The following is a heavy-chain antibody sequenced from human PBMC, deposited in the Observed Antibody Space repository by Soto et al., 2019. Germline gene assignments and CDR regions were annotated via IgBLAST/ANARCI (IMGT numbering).Heavy chain of an antibody. V-gene: IGHV3-23*01. CDR2: ISGGT. CDR3: ALGGPGAPLGH. D-gene: IGHD3-10*01. Sequence: DVQLLESGGGLLQPGGSLRLSCAASGFIFSAFDMRWVRQAPGKGLEWVSSISGGTYYADSVKGRFTISRDNSKNTLYLQMNGMRAEDTAVYYCALGGPGAPLGHWGQGTLVTVSS. J-gene: IGHJ4*02. CDR1: GFIFSAFD.